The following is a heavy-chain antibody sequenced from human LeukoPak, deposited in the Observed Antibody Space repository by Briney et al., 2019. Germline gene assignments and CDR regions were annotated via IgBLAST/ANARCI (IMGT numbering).Heavy chain of an antibody. D-gene: IGHD3-22*01. CDR2: IYHSGST. J-gene: IGHJ4*02. CDR1: GYSISSDNY. V-gene: IGHV4-38-2*01. CDR3: ARAPRDSSSSNYMRRFDY. Sequence: SETLALTCAVSGYSISSDNYWVWIRQPPGQGLELTGGIYHSGSTYYNPSLKSRVTMSVDTSKNQFSLKLSSVTAADTAVYYCARAPRDSSSSNYMRRFDYWGQGTLVTVPS.